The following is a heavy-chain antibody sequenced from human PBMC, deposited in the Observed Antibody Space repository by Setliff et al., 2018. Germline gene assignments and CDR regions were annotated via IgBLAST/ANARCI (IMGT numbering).Heavy chain of an antibody. CDR2: IIPILGTA. Sequence: SVKVSCKASGGTFSSYAISWVRQAPGQGLEWMGGIIPILGTANYAQKFQGRVTITADESTSTAYMELSSLRSEDTAVYYCARDGDNYYDSSGYYLNHAFDIWGQGTMVTVSS. D-gene: IGHD3-22*01. V-gene: IGHV1-69*13. CDR1: GGTFSSYA. J-gene: IGHJ3*02. CDR3: ARDGDNYYDSSGYYLNHAFDI.